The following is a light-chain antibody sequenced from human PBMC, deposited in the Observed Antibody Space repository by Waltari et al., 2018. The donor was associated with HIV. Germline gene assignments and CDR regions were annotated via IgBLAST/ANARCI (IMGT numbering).Light chain of an antibody. Sequence: QSVLTQPPSVSAAPGQKVTISCSGSSSNIGNNYVSWYQQLPGTAPKLLIYDEKERPSGIPDRFSGSKSGTSATLGITGLQTGDEADYYCGTWDSSLSAVVFGTVTKVTVL. V-gene: IGLV1-51*01. CDR1: SSNIGNNY. J-gene: IGLJ1*01. CDR3: GTWDSSLSAVV. CDR2: DEK.